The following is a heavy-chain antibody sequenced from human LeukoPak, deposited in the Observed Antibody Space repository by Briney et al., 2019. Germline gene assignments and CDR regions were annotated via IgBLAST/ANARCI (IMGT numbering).Heavy chain of an antibody. D-gene: IGHD6-13*01. J-gene: IGHJ6*02. CDR3: ARDEHSSSLFIARHYYYGMDV. CDR1: GGSISSYY. V-gene: IGHV4-4*07. CDR2: IYTSGST. Sequence: PSETLSLTCTVSGGSISSYYWSWIRQPAGKGLEWIGRIYTSGSTNYNPSLKSRVTMSVDTSKNQFSLKLSSVTAADTAVYYCARDEHSSSLFIARHYYYGMDVWGQGTTVTVSS.